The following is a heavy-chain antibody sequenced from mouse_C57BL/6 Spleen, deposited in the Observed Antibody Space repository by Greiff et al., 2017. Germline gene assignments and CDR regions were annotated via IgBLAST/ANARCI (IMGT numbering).Heavy chain of an antibody. CDR3: ETGAWFAY. J-gene: IGHJ3*01. CDR1: GYTFTTYP. Sequence: QVKLLQSGAELVKPGASVKMSCKASGYTFTTYPIEWMKQNHGKSLEWIGNFHPYNDATKSNEKFKGKATLNVEKSASTGHLELSRLTSDDSAVYYCETGAWFAYWGQGTLVTVSA. CDR2: FHPYNDAT. V-gene: IGHV1-47*01.